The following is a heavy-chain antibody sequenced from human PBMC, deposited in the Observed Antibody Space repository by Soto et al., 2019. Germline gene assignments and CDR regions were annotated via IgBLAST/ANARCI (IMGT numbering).Heavy chain of an antibody. V-gene: IGHV5-51*01. CDR2: IYPGDSDT. D-gene: IGHD1-26*01. Sequence: GESLKISCKGSGYSFTSYWIGWVRQMPGKGLEWMGIIYPGDSDTRYSPSFQGQVTISADKSISTAYLQWSSLKASDTAMYYCARQRSRGSYFLDYYGMDVWGQGTTVTV. J-gene: IGHJ6*02. CDR3: ARQRSRGSYFLDYYGMDV. CDR1: GYSFTSYW.